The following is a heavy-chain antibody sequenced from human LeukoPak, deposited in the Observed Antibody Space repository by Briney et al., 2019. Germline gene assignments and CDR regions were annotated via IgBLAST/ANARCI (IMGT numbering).Heavy chain of an antibody. J-gene: IGHJ6*02. CDR1: GFTFSSYR. CDR2: VWYDGTKK. V-gene: IGHV3-33*01. D-gene: IGHD6-19*01. Sequence: GRSLRLPCAASGFTFSSYRMHWVRQAPGKALEWVADVWYDGTKKHYADSEKGRFTIYRDNSKNSLYLQMNSVRAEDTAVYSCARSDDSSGWNYYYDYYGMDVWGQGTTVTVSS. CDR3: ARSDDSSGWNYYYDYYGMDV.